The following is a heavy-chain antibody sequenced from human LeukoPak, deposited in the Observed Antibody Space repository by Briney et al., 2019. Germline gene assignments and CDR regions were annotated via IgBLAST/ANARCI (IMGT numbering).Heavy chain of an antibody. CDR3: ARERGYYYDSSGPTFDY. V-gene: IGHV1-18*01. CDR2: ISAYNGNT. CDR1: GYTFTSYG. J-gene: IGHJ4*02. Sequence: GASVKVSCKASGYTFTSYGISWVGQAPGQGGEGMGWISAYNGNTNCAQKLQGRVTMTTDTSTSTAYMELRSLRSDHTAVYYCARERGYYYDSSGPTFDYWGQGTLVTVSS. D-gene: IGHD3-22*01.